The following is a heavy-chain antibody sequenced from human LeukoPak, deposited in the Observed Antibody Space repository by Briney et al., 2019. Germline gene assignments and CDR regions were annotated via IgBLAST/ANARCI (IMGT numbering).Heavy chain of an antibody. D-gene: IGHD2-15*01. V-gene: IGHV3-13*01. Sequence: GGSLRLSCAASGFTFSSYDMHWVRQATGKGLEWVSVIGTAGDTYYPGSVKGRFTISRDNAKNSLYLQMNSLRAEDTAVYYCAKEGYCSGGSCYSPYYFDYWGQGTLVTVSS. CDR2: IGTAGDT. J-gene: IGHJ4*02. CDR1: GFTFSSYD. CDR3: AKEGYCSGGSCYSPYYFDY.